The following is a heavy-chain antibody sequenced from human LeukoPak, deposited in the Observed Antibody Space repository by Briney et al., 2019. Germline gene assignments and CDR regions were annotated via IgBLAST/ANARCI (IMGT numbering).Heavy chain of an antibody. J-gene: IGHJ5*02. Sequence: GGSLRLSCAVSGFTFSSYWMSWVRQAPGKGLEWVANIRQDGSEKYYVDSVKGRFAISRDNAKNSLYLQMNSLRAEDTAVYYCARGLNWFDPWGQGTLVTVSS. CDR2: IRQDGSEK. CDR1: GFTFSSYW. V-gene: IGHV3-7*01. D-gene: IGHD3-16*01. CDR3: ARGLNWFDP.